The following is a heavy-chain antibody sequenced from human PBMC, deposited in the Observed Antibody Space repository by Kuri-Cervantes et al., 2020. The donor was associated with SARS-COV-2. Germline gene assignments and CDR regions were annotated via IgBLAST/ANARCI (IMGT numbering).Heavy chain of an antibody. Sequence: GESLKISCAASGFPFSSCWMSWVRQAPGKGLEWVANIKQDGSEKYYVDSVKGRFTISRDNAKNSLYLQMNSLRAEDAAVYYCVRDTGGTMIYYYYYYGMDVWGQGTTVTVSS. V-gene: IGHV3-7*01. CDR2: IKQDGSEK. J-gene: IGHJ6*02. D-gene: IGHD2-8*02. CDR3: VRDTGGTMIYYYYYYGMDV. CDR1: GFPFSSCW.